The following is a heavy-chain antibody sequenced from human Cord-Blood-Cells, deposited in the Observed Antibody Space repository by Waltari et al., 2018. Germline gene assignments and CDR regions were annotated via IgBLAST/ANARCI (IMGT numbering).Heavy chain of an antibody. J-gene: IGHJ5*02. CDR3: ARRSAAAVLGWFDP. D-gene: IGHD6-13*01. Sequence: QVQLQQWGAGLLKPSETLSLTCAVYGGSFSGYYWSWIRQPPGKGLEWMGEINHSGSTNDNPALKSRVTTSVDTSKNQFSLKLSSVTAADTAVYYCARRSAAAVLGWFDPWGQGTLVTVSS. CDR2: INHSGST. V-gene: IGHV4-34*01. CDR1: GGSFSGYY.